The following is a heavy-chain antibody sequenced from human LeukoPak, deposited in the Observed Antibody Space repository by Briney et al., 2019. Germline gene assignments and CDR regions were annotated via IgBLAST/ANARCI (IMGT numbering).Heavy chain of an antibody. CDR3: ARDLRGYDLRPDAFDI. V-gene: IGHV1-69*06. CDR2: IIPIFGTA. CDR1: GGTFSSYA. Sequence: GASVKVSCKASGGTFSSYAISWVRQAPGQGLEWMGGIIPIFGTANYALKFQGRVTITADKSTSTAYMELSSLRSEDTAVYYCARDLRGYDLRPDAFDIWGQGTMVTVSS. J-gene: IGHJ3*02. D-gene: IGHD5-12*01.